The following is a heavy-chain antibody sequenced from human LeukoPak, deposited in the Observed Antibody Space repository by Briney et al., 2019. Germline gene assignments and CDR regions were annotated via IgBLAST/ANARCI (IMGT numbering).Heavy chain of an antibody. CDR3: AGLGGTYRYYFDF. V-gene: IGHV4-61*08. J-gene: IGHJ4*02. CDR2: ISNGGST. Sequence: PSETLTLTCTVSGGSISSGGYYWSWIRQPPGKALEWIEYISNGGSTNYNPSLKSRVTISVDTSKNQFSLKLSSVTAADTAVYYCAGLGGTYRYYFDFWGQGTLVTVSS. CDR1: GGSISSGGYY. D-gene: IGHD3-16*02.